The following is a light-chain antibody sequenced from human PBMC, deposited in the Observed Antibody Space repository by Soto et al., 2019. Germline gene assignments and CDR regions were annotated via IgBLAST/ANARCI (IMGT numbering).Light chain of an antibody. Sequence: EIVLTQSPGTLSLSPGERATLSCRASQSVSSSYLAWYQHKPGQAPRLLIYGASSRATGIPDRFSGSGSGTDVTLTISRLEPEDFAVYYCQQYGSSLYTFGQGTKLEIK. J-gene: IGKJ2*01. CDR1: QSVSSSY. V-gene: IGKV3-20*01. CDR2: GAS. CDR3: QQYGSSLYT.